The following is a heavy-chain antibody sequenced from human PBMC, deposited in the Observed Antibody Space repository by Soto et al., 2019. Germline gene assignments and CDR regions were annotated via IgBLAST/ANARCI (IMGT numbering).Heavy chain of an antibody. D-gene: IGHD3-10*01. V-gene: IGHV1-18*01. Sequence: QVQLVQSETEVKKPGASVKVSCKASGYIFTNYDITWVRQAPGQGLEWMGWVSGYNGKTKYAQKFQDRVTMTTDTSKSTVYMELRSLRSDDTAVYYCARFGSAPYYYYGVDVWGQGTTVFVSS. CDR3: ARFGSAPYYYYGVDV. J-gene: IGHJ6*02. CDR2: VSGYNGKT. CDR1: GYIFTNYD.